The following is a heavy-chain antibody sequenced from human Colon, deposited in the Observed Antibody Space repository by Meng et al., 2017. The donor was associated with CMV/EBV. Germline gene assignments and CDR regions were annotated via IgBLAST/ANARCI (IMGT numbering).Heavy chain of an antibody. D-gene: IGHD2-2*01. CDR2: LTPSGDST. CDR1: GFTFSTYA. J-gene: IGHJ4*02. V-gene: IGHV3-23*01. Sequence: GESLKISCAASGFTFSTYAMTWVRQAPGKGLEWVSALTPSGDSTFYADSVKGRFTISRDNAKNSLYLQMNSLRAEDTAVYYCARDSCSSTSCYYYWGQGTLVTVSS. CDR3: ARDSCSSTSCYYY.